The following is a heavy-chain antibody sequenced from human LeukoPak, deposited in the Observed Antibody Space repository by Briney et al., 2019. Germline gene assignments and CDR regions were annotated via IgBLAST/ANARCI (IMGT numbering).Heavy chain of an antibody. CDR1: GFTFSSYG. CDR2: ISRSGGST. Sequence: GGSLRLSCAASGFTFSSYGMRWVRQAPGKGLEWVSCISRSGGSTYYADSVEGRFTFSRDNSKHTLYPQMDSLRGGDTAVYYCAKSQGYSNYYFVYWGEGDLVTVSS. D-gene: IGHD3-9*01. V-gene: IGHV3-23*01. CDR3: AKSQGYSNYYFVY. J-gene: IGHJ4*02.